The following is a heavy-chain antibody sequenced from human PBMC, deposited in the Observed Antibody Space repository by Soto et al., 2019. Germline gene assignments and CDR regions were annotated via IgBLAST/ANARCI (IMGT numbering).Heavy chain of an antibody. D-gene: IGHD3-3*01. CDR1: GFSLTTVGVG. CDR2: IYWVDDK. V-gene: IGHV2-5*02. Sequence: QITLKESGPTLVKPTQTLTLTCAFSGFSLTTVGVGVGWIRQPPGKALEWLALIYWVDDKPNSPSLKTRLSITKDTSKNQVVLMMTNMDPVDTGTYYCAHRRAFIGVVYGMDVWGQGTTVTVSS. CDR3: AHRRAFIGVVYGMDV. J-gene: IGHJ6*02.